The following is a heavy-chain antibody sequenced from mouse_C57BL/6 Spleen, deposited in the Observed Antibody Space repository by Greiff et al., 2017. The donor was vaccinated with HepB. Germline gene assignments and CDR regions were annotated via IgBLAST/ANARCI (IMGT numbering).Heavy chain of an antibody. CDR3: ARGGYGSRYWYFDV. Sequence: EVQLQESGPELVKPGASVKIPCKASGYTFTDYNMDWVKQSHGKSLEWIGDINPNNGGTIYNQKFKGKATLTVDKSSSTAYMELRSLTSEDTAVYYCARGGYGSRYWYFDVWGTGTTVTVSS. CDR1: GYTFTDYN. D-gene: IGHD1-1*01. J-gene: IGHJ1*03. V-gene: IGHV1-18*01. CDR2: INPNNGGT.